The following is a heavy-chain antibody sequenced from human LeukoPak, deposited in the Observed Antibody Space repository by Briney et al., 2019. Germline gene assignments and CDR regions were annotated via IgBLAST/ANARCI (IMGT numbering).Heavy chain of an antibody. CDR2: ISGSGDST. CDR1: GFTFSNYA. CDR3: AKDPLTGGYCSSTSCYESDAFDI. V-gene: IGHV3-23*01. J-gene: IGHJ3*02. Sequence: GGSLRLSCAASGFTFSNYAMRWVRQAPGKGLEWVSGISGSGDSTYYADSVKGRFTISRDNSKNTLYLQMNSLRAEDTAVYYCAKDPLTGGYCSSTSCYESDAFDIWGQGTMVTVSS. D-gene: IGHD2-2*01.